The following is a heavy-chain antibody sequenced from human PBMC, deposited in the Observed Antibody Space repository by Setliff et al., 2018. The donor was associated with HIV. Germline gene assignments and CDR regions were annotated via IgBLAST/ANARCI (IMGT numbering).Heavy chain of an antibody. D-gene: IGHD2-2*01. V-gene: IGHV2-70*11. Sequence: KSGPTLVNPTQTLTLTCSFSGFSLSTSGMRVSWIRQPPGKALEWLARIDWDDDKYCSTSLKTRLTISKDTSKNQVVLTMTNMDPVDTATYYCTRSPIVVVPAAAFDIWGQGTMVTVSS. J-gene: IGHJ3*02. CDR1: GFSLSTSGMR. CDR2: IDWDDDK. CDR3: TRSPIVVVPAAAFDI.